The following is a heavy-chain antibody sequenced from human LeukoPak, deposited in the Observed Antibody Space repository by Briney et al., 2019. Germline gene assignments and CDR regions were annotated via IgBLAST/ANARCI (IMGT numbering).Heavy chain of an antibody. CDR2: INHSEST. D-gene: IGHD2-2*01. J-gene: IGHJ4*02. CDR1: GGSFSGYY. CDR3: ARHYCRSTSCFLDY. V-gene: IGHV4-34*01. Sequence: PSETLSLTCAVYGGSFSGYYWSWIRQPPGKGLEWIGEINHSESTNYNPSLKSRVTMSVDTSKNQFSLNLTSVTAADTAVYFCARHYCRSTSCFLDYWGQGTLVTVSS.